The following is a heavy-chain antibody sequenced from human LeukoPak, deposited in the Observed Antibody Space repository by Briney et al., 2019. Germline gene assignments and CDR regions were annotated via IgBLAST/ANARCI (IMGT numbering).Heavy chain of an antibody. Sequence: SETRSLTCTVSGGSISSSSYYWGWIRQPPGKGLEWIGSIYYSGSTYYNPSLKSRVTISVDTSKNQFSLKLSSVTAADTAVYYCARVGDYSSGPFDYWGQGTLVTVSS. CDR3: ARVGDYSSGPFDY. J-gene: IGHJ4*02. CDR2: IYYSGST. CDR1: GGSISSSSYY. D-gene: IGHD6-19*01. V-gene: IGHV4-39*07.